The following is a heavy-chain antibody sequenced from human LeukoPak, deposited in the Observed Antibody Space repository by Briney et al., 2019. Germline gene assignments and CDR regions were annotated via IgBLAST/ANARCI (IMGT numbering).Heavy chain of an antibody. CDR2: INHSGST. CDR3: ARLFLTMVRGGGNYYYGMDV. J-gene: IGHJ6*02. Sequence: SGTLSLTCAVYGGSFSGYYWSWIRQPPGKGLEWIGEINHSGSTNYNPSLKSRVTISVDTSKNQFSLKLSSVTAADTAVYYCARLFLTMVRGGGNYYYGMDVWGQGTTVTVSS. V-gene: IGHV4-34*01. D-gene: IGHD3-10*01. CDR1: GGSFSGYY.